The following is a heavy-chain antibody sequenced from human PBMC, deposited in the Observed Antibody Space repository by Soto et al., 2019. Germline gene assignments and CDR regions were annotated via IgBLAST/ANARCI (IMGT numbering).Heavy chain of an antibody. V-gene: IGHV4-59*08. CDR3: AWRYGYSFDY. CDR1: AGSISSYY. D-gene: IGHD6-25*01. CDR2: IYYSGST. J-gene: IGHJ4*02. Sequence: QVQLQESGPGLVKPSETLSLTCTVSAGSISSYYWSWIRQPPGRGLEWIGYIYYSGSTNYNPSLKSRVTISVDPSKNQFPLKLSSVSAADTAVYYCAWRYGYSFDYWGQGTLVTVSS.